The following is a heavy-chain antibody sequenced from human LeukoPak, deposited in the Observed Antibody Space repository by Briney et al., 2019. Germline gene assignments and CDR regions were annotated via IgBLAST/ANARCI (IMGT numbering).Heavy chain of an antibody. Sequence: SETLSLTCTVSGGSINGGNYYWTWLRQPAGKGLELIGRISPSGSTNHNPSLTSRVTISVDTSKNQFSLKLSFVTAADTAVYYCARVARCTSCFDVDYWGQGTLVTVSS. J-gene: IGHJ4*02. CDR3: ARVARCTSCFDVDY. D-gene: IGHD2-2*01. CDR2: ISPSGST. V-gene: IGHV4-61*02. CDR1: GGSINGGNYY.